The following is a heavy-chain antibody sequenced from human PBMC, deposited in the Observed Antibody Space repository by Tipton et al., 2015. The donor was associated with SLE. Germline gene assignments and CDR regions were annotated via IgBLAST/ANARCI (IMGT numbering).Heavy chain of an antibody. CDR3: ARGYSSSWSGVIWFDP. CDR2: INHSGST. CDR1: GGSISSSSYY. D-gene: IGHD6-13*01. V-gene: IGHV4-39*07. Sequence: TLSLTCTVSGGSISSSSYYWGWIRQPPGKGLEWIGEINHSGSTNYNPSLKSRVTISVDTSKNQFSLKLNSVTAADTAVYYCARGYSSSWSGVIWFDPWGQGTLVTVSS. J-gene: IGHJ5*02.